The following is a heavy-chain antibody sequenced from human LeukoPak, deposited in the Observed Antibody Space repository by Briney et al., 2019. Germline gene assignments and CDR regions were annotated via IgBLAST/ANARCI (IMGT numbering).Heavy chain of an antibody. CDR2: ISGSGGST. D-gene: IGHD2-15*01. Sequence: GGSLRLSCAASGFTFSSYAMSWVRQAPGKGLEWVSAISGSGGSTYYADSVKGRFTISGDNSKNTLYLQMNSLRAEDTAVYYCAKDPPDIVVVVAATTDYWGQGTLVTVSS. CDR3: AKDPPDIVVVVAATTDY. J-gene: IGHJ4*02. CDR1: GFTFSSYA. V-gene: IGHV3-23*01.